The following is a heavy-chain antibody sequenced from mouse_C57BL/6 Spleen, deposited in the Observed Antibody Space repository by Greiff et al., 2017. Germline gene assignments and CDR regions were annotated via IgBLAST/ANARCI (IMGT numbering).Heavy chain of an antibody. Sequence: VQLQQPGAELVMPGASVKLSCKASGYTFTSYWMHWVKQRPGQGLEWIGEIDPSDSYTNYNQKFKGKSTLTVDKSSSTAYMQLSSLTSEDSAVYYCARFMRDYDEGFDYWGQGTTLTVSS. CDR3: ARFMRDYDEGFDY. V-gene: IGHV1-69*01. D-gene: IGHD2-4*01. J-gene: IGHJ2*01. CDR2: IDPSDSYT. CDR1: GYTFTSYW.